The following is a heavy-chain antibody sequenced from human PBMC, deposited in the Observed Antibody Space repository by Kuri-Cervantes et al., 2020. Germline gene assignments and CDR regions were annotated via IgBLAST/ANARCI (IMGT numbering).Heavy chain of an antibody. CDR2: IYTSGST. V-gene: IGHV4-4*07. CDR3: AKDKVPGTRYYGTDV. D-gene: IGHD2-15*01. CDR1: GGSISSYY. Sequence: SETLSLTCTVSGGSISSYYWSWIRQPAGKGLEWIGRIYTSGSTNYNPSLKSRVTISVDTSKNQFSLKLSSVTAADTAVYYCAKDKVPGTRYYGTDVWGQGTTVTVSS. J-gene: IGHJ6*02.